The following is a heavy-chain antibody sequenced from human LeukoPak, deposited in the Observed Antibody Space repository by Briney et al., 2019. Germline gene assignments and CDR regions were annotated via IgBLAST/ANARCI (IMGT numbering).Heavy chain of an antibody. J-gene: IGHJ5*02. CDR3: ARHPYYDFWSGYARGNWFDP. Sequence: PSETLSLTCAVYGGSFSGYYWSWIRQPPGKGLEWIGEINHSGSTNYNPSLKSRVTISVDTSKNQFSLKLSSVTAADTAVYYCARHPYYDFWSGYARGNWFDPWGQGTLVTVSS. CDR2: INHSGST. CDR1: GGSFSGYY. V-gene: IGHV4-34*01. D-gene: IGHD3-3*01.